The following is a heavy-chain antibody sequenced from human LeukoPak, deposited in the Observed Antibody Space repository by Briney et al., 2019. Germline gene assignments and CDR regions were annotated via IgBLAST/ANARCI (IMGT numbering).Heavy chain of an antibody. CDR2: IDQDGSDK. J-gene: IGHJ5*02. D-gene: IGHD5/OR15-5a*01. CDR1: GFTLSDFW. CDR3: ARESTEDRPGS. V-gene: IGHV3-7*01. Sequence: GGSLRLSCAASGFTLSDFWMSWVRQAPGKGLEWVANIDQDGSDKNYVGSVKGRFTISRDGAKNSLFLQMNSLRAEDTAVYYCARESTEDRPGSWGQGTLVTVSS.